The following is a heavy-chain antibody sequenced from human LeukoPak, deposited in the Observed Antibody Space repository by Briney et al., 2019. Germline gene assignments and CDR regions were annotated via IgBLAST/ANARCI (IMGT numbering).Heavy chain of an antibody. CDR3: AREGSDYYDSSGYEYFDY. D-gene: IGHD3-22*01. J-gene: IGHJ4*02. CDR1: GYTFTTYD. Sequence: ASVKVSCKASGYTFTTYDITWVRQAPGQGLEWMGWISAYNGNTNYAQRLQGRVTMTTDTSTSTAYMELRSLRSDDTAVYCCAREGSDYYDSSGYEYFDYWGQGTLVTVSS. V-gene: IGHV1-18*01. CDR2: ISAYNGNT.